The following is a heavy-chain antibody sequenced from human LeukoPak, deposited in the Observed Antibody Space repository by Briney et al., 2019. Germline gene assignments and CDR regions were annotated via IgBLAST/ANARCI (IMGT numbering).Heavy chain of an antibody. V-gene: IGHV1-69*13. CDR1: GGTFSSYA. Sequence: GASVKVSCKASGGTFSSYAISWVRQAPGQGLEWMGGIIPIFGTANYAQKFQGRVTITADESTSTAYMELSSLRSEDTAVYYCARDEYCSGGSCYPDAFDIWGQGTTVTVSS. D-gene: IGHD2-15*01. J-gene: IGHJ3*02. CDR3: ARDEYCSGGSCYPDAFDI. CDR2: IIPIFGTA.